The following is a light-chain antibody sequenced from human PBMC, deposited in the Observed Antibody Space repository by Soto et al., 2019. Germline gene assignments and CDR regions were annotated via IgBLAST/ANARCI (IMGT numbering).Light chain of an antibody. Sequence: DIQRTQSPSTLSASVGDRVTITCRASQSISSWLAWYQQKPGQAHKLLIYKASTLQSGVPSRFSGSGSGTEFTLAISSLQPDDSATYYCQQYNDNWTFGQGTKVDIK. J-gene: IGKJ1*01. CDR3: QQYNDNWT. CDR2: KAS. CDR1: QSISSW. V-gene: IGKV1-5*03.